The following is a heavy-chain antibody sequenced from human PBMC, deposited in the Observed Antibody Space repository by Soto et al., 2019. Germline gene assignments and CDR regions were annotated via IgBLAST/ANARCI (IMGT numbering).Heavy chain of an antibody. CDR1: GYSFTSYW. J-gene: IGHJ6*02. D-gene: IGHD3-10*01. CDR3: ARHLPIRITMVRGSLNYGMDV. CDR2: IYPGDSDT. Sequence: PGESLNISCQGSGYSFTSYWIGWVRQMPGKGLEWMGIIYPGDSDTRYSPSFQGQVTISADKSISTAYLQWSSLKASDTAMYYCARHLPIRITMVRGSLNYGMDVWGQGTTVTVSS. V-gene: IGHV5-51*01.